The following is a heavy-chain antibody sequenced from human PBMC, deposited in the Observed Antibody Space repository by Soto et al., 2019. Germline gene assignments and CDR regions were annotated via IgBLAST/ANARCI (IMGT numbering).Heavy chain of an antibody. CDR3: ARERITMVRGVQLNWFDP. V-gene: IGHV3-7*01. CDR1: GFTFSSYW. J-gene: IGHJ5*02. D-gene: IGHD3-10*01. Sequence: GSLRLSCAASGFTFSSYWMSWVRQATGKGLEWVANIKQDGSEKYYVDSVKGRFTISRDNAKNSLYLQMNSLRAEDTPVYYCARERITMVRGVQLNWFDPWGQRTLVTVSS. CDR2: IKQDGSEK.